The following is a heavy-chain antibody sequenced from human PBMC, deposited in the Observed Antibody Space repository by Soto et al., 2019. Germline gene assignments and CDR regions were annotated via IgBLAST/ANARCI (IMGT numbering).Heavy chain of an antibody. CDR3: ARDHRTYDFWSGSEYYFDY. CDR2: IIPIFGTA. D-gene: IGHD3-3*01. Sequence: SVKVSCKASGGTFSSYAISWVRQAPGQGLEWMGGIIPIFGTANYAQKFQGRVTITADESTSTAYMELSSLRSEDTAVYYCARDHRTYDFWSGSEYYFDYWGQGTLVTVS. V-gene: IGHV1-69*13. CDR1: GGTFSSYA. J-gene: IGHJ4*02.